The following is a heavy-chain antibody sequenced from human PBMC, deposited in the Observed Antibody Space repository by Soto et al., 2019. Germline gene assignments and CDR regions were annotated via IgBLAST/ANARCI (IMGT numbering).Heavy chain of an antibody. CDR3: ARGVGGSYFDHFDY. D-gene: IGHD1-26*01. V-gene: IGHV1-8*01. Sequence: GASVKVSCKAFGYTFTSYDINWVRQATGQGLEWMGWMNPNSGNTGYAQKFQGRVTMTRNTSISTAYMELSSLRSEDTAVYYCARGVGGSYFDHFDYWGQGTLVTVSS. CDR1: GYTFTSYD. CDR2: MNPNSGNT. J-gene: IGHJ4*02.